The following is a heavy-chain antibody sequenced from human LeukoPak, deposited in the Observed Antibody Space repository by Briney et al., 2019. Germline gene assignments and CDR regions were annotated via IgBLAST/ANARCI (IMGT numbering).Heavy chain of an antibody. CDR3: ARSPGGGYKNYFDY. V-gene: IGHV4-59*01. CDR2: IYYSGST. D-gene: IGHD5-24*01. J-gene: IGHJ4*02. CDR1: GGSISSYY. Sequence: NPSETLSLTCTVSGGSISSYYWSWIRQPPGKGLEWNGCIYYSGSTNYNPSVKSRVTISVDTSKNQFSLKLTSVTAADTAVYYCARSPGGGYKNYFDYWGQGTLVTVSS.